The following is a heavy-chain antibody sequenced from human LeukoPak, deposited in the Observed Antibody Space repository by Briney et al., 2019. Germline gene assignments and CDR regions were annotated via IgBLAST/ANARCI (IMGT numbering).Heavy chain of an antibody. Sequence: GASVKVSCKASGYTFTSYYMLWVRQAPGQGLEWMGWISAYNGNTNYAQKLQGRVTMTTDTSTSTAYMELRSLRSDDTAVYYCARVLGKGKAPDYWGQGTLVTVSS. J-gene: IGHJ4*02. CDR2: ISAYNGNT. V-gene: IGHV1-18*04. D-gene: IGHD1-14*01. CDR3: ARVLGKGKAPDY. CDR1: GYTFTSYY.